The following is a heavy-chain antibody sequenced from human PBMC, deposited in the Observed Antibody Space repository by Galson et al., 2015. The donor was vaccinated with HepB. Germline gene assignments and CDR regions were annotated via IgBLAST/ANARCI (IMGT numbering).Heavy chain of an antibody. Sequence: SLRLSCAASGFTFSDYYMSWIRQAPGKGLEWVSYISSSGSTIYYADSVKGRFTISRDNAKNSLYLQMNSLRAEDTAVYYCARSDYGGNLRTYYYGMDVWGQGTTVTVSS. CDR3: ARSDYGGNLRTYYYGMDV. CDR2: ISSSGSTI. CDR1: GFTFSDYY. D-gene: IGHD4-23*01. V-gene: IGHV3-11*01. J-gene: IGHJ6*02.